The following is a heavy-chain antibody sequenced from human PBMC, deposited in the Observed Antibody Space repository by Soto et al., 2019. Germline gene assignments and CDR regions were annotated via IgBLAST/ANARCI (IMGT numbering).Heavy chain of an antibody. CDR3: AKDGMGLGYFFEY. J-gene: IGHJ4*02. CDR1: GFSFGNYA. CDR2: ISNSGGIT. V-gene: IGHV3-23*01. Sequence: EVQLLESGGDLVQPGGSLRLSCVASGFSFGNYAMNWVRQDPGKGLQWVASISNSGGITYYADSVKGRFTISRDNSENTLFLQLNSLRVEDTAIYYCAKDGMGLGYFFEYWGQGTLVTVSA. D-gene: IGHD5-18*01.